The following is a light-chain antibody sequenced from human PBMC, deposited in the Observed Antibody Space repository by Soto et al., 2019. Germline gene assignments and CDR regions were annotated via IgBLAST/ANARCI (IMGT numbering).Light chain of an antibody. V-gene: IGLV2-14*01. CDR2: EVS. CDR3: SSYTSSSTRV. Sequence: QSALTQPSSVSGSPGQSITSSCTGTSSDVGGYNYVSWYQQHPGKAPKLMIYEVSNRPSGVSNRFSGSKSGNTASLTISGRQAEDEADYYCSSYTSSSTRVFGGGTKLTVL. CDR1: SSDVGGYNY. J-gene: IGLJ3*02.